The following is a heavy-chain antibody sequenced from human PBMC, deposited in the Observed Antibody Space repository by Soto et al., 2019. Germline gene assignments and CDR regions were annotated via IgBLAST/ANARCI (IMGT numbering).Heavy chain of an antibody. CDR2: IYYSGST. CDR3: ARDGYSGSSAHGAFDI. J-gene: IGHJ3*02. V-gene: IGHV4-31*03. CDR1: GGSITSGGYY. Sequence: QVQLQESGPGLVKPSQTLSLTCTVSGGSITSGGYYWNWVRQHPGKGLEWIGYIYYSGSTYYNPSLKSRVIISVDTSKKWLSLKLNSVTAADTAVYYCARDGYSGSSAHGAFDIWGQGTMVTVSS. D-gene: IGHD1-26*01.